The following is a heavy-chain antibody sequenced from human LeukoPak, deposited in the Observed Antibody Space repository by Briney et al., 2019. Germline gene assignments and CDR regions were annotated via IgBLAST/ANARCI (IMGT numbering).Heavy chain of an antibody. CDR3: ASHSPGIAAAGTHTYYYYYYMDV. CDR2: INPNSGGT. D-gene: IGHD6-13*01. CDR1: GYTFTSYD. V-gene: IGHV1-2*02. Sequence: ASVKVSCKASGYTFTSYDINWVRQATGQGLEWMGWINPNSGGTNYAQKFQGRVTMTRDTSISTAYMELSRLRSDDTAVYYCASHSPGIAAAGTHTYYYYYYMDVWGKGTTVTVSS. J-gene: IGHJ6*03.